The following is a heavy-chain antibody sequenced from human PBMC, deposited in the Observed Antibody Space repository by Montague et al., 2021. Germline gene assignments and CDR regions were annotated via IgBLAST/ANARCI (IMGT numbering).Heavy chain of an antibody. CDR3: ARDPFFGAVDY. J-gene: IGHJ4*02. D-gene: IGHD3-10*01. V-gene: IGHV3-7*01. CDR1: GFIFNNSY. Sequence: SLSLSCAASGFIFNNSYMAWIRQAPGKGLEWVANMNPDGSGRYYVDSVRGRFTISRDNAKNSLLLQMSSLRVEDTAVYYCARDPFFGAVDYWGQGTLVTVSS. CDR2: MNPDGSGR.